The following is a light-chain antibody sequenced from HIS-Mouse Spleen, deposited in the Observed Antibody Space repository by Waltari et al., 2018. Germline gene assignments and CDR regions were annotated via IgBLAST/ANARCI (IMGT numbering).Light chain of an antibody. J-gene: IGKJ2*01. Sequence: DIVMTQSPLSLPVTPGEPASISCRSSQSLLHSNGYNYLDWYLQKPGQSPQLLIYLGSNLASGVPDRFSGRGSGTDFTLKISRVEGEDVGVYYCMQALQTPWTFGQGTKLEIK. CDR2: LGS. CDR3: MQALQTPWT. V-gene: IGKV2-28*01. CDR1: QSLLHSNGYNY.